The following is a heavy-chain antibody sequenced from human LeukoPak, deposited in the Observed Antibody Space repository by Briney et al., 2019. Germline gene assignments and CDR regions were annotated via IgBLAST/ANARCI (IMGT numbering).Heavy chain of an antibody. Sequence: ASVKVSCKASGYTFTGYYMHWVRQAPGQGLEWMGWINPNSGGTNYAQKFQGRVTMTRDTSISTAYMELSRLRSDDTAVYYCARVAATTYYYMDVWGKGTTVTISS. J-gene: IGHJ6*03. CDR1: GYTFTGYY. D-gene: IGHD2-15*01. CDR2: INPNSGGT. V-gene: IGHV1-2*02. CDR3: ARVAATTYYYMDV.